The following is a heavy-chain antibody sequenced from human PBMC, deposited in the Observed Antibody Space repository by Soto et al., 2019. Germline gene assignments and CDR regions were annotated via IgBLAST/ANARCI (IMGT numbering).Heavy chain of an antibody. CDR1: GFIVSGIF. CDR2: LSSDDKT. Sequence: EVRLVESGGGWVQPGGSLRLSCAASGFIVSGIFMTWVRQVPGKGPEWVSTLSSDDKTYYADSVRGRFTISRDSSKNTLFLQMNTLRAEDTAVYHCARDIFGGSYDFWHGGQGTLVTVSS. V-gene: IGHV3-66*01. D-gene: IGHD3-3*01. J-gene: IGHJ4*02. CDR3: ARDIFGGSYDFWH.